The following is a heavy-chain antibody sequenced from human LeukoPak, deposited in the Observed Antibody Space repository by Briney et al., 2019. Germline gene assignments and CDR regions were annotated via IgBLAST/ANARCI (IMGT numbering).Heavy chain of an antibody. CDR2: ISGSGDST. V-gene: IGHV3-23*01. CDR1: GFTLSSYG. CDR3: AKVGYYNDSSGYYLDYFDY. D-gene: IGHD3-22*01. J-gene: IGHJ4*02. Sequence: GGSLRLSCAASGFTLSSYGMSWVRQAPGKGLEWVSAISGSGDSTYYADYVKGRFTISRDNSKNTLYLQMNSLRAEDTAVYYCAKVGYYNDSSGYYLDYFDYWGQGTLVTVSS.